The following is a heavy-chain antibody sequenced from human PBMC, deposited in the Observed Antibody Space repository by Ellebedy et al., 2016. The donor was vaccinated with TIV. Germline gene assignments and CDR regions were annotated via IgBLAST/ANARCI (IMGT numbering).Heavy chain of an antibody. V-gene: IGHV3-74*01. J-gene: IGHJ3*01. Sequence: PGGSLRLSCAASGFTFSSYYMHWVRQAPGTGLVWVSHISSDGSHINYADSVKGRFTISRDNAKNTLYLQMNSLRAEDTAVYYCAREWSAFDLWGQGTMVTVSS. CDR3: AREWSAFDL. CDR1: GFTFSSYY. D-gene: IGHD3-3*01. CDR2: ISSDGSHI.